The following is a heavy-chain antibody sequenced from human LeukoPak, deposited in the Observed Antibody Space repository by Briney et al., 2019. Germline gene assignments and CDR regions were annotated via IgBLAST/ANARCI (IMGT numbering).Heavy chain of an antibody. CDR1: GFTFSSYW. CDR2: IKQDGSEK. Sequence: GGSLRLSCAASGFTFSSYWMSWVRQAPGKGLEWVANIKQDGSEKYYVDSVKGRFTISRDNAKNSLYLQMNNLRAEDTAVYYCARLNGDMFYYYYYMDVWGKGTTVTVSS. V-gene: IGHV3-7*01. D-gene: IGHD7-27*01. J-gene: IGHJ6*03. CDR3: ARLNGDMFYYYYYMDV.